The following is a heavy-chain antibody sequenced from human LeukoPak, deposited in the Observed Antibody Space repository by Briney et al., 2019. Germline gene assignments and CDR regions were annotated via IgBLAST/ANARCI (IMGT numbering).Heavy chain of an antibody. Sequence: PSETLSLTCAVYGGSFSDYFWGWIRQPPGKGLEWIGEINHSGRTYYNPSLKSRVTISVDTSKNQFSLNLSSVTAADTAVYYCARDVVVVTAAIRYGMDVWGQGTTVTVSS. J-gene: IGHJ6*02. CDR2: INHSGRT. CDR3: ARDVVVVTAAIRYGMDV. D-gene: IGHD2-2*01. V-gene: IGHV4-34*01. CDR1: GGSFSDYF.